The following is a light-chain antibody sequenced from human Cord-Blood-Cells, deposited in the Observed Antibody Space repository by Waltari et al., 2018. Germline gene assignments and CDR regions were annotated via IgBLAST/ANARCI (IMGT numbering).Light chain of an antibody. J-gene: IGKJ1*01. CDR1: QSVSSY. V-gene: IGKV3-11*01. CDR3: QQRSNWAWT. Sequence: EIVLTQSPATLSLSPGERATLSCRASQSVSSYLAWYQQKPGQAPRLLIYEASNRATCSPARFSGSGSGTDFTLTISSLEPEDFAVYYCQQRSNWAWTFGQGTKVEIK. CDR2: EAS.